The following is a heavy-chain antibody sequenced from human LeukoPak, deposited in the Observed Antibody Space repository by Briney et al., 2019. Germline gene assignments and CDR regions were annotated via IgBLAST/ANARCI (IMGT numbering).Heavy chain of an antibody. CDR2: ISAYNGNT. CDR1: GYTFTSYG. D-gene: IGHD6-13*01. V-gene: IGHV1-18*01. CDR3: ASDRGIAAAGTKDYYYGMDV. J-gene: IGHJ6*02. Sequence: GASVKVSCKASGYTFTSYGISWVRQAPGQGLEWMGWISAYNGNTNYAQKLQGRVTMTTDTSTSTAYMELRSLRSDDTAVYYCASDRGIAAAGTKDYYYGMDVWGQGTTVTVSS.